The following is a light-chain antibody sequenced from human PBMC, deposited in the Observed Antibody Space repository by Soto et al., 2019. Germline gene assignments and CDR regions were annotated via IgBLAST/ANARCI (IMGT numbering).Light chain of an antibody. CDR1: QSVSSN. V-gene: IGKV3-15*01. CDR3: QRDSSWTPRT. Sequence: EIVMTQSPATLSVSPGERATLSCRASQSVSSNLAWYQQKPGQAPKLLLYGASTTATGIPARFSGSGSGTEFTLTISRLQSEDLAVYYCQRDSSWTPRTFGQGNKVEI. CDR2: GAS. J-gene: IGKJ1*01.